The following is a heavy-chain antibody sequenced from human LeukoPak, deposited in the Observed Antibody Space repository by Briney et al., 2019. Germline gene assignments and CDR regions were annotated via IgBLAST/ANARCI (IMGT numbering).Heavy chain of an antibody. CDR2: IKQDGSEK. D-gene: IGHD2-2*01. CDR3: AKDPIVVVPAAIIYFGYFDL. Sequence: PGGSLRLSCAVSGFTFSNYWMSWVRQAPGKGLEWVANIKQDGSEKYYADSVKGRFTTSRDNTKNTLYLQMNSLRAEDTAVYYCAKDPIVVVPAAIIYFGYFDLWGRGTLVTVSS. J-gene: IGHJ2*01. V-gene: IGHV3-7*03. CDR1: GFTFSNYW.